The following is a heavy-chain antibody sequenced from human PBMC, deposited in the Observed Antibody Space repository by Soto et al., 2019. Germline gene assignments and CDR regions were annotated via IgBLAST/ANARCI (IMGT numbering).Heavy chain of an antibody. CDR3: ARGGPGYLDFDY. D-gene: IGHD3-9*01. CDR2: INTHNGKT. Sequence: ASVKVSCKASGYTLSSYVITWVRQAPGEGLEWMGWINTHNGKTDYAQKFQGRGTMTTDTSTSTAYMELRSLRSDDTAVYYCARGGPGYLDFDYWGQGTLVTVSS. V-gene: IGHV1-18*01. J-gene: IGHJ4*02. CDR1: GYTLSSYV.